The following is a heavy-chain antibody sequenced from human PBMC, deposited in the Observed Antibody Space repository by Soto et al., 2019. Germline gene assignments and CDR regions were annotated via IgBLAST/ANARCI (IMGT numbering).Heavy chain of an antibody. Sequence: ASVKVSCKASGYTFTSYGINWVRQAPGQGLEWMGWISANNGNTNYAQKLQGRVTMTTDTSTSTAYMEMRSLRSDDTAVYYCARDRTILPGYYYGMDVWGQGTTVTVSS. J-gene: IGHJ6*02. V-gene: IGHV1-18*01. D-gene: IGHD1-7*01. CDR2: ISANNGNT. CDR3: ARDRTILPGYYYGMDV. CDR1: GYTFTSYG.